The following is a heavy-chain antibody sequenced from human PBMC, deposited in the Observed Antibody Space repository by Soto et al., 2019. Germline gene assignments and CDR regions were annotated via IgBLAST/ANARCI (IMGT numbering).Heavy chain of an antibody. Sequence: QVQLVESGGGLVKPGGSLRLSCAASGFTFSDYYMSWLRQAPGKGLEWVSYISSSGSTIYYADSVKGRFTISRDNAKNSLYLQMNSLRAEDTAVYYCASANSGYDPYYYYMDVWGKGTTVTVSS. V-gene: IGHV3-11*01. J-gene: IGHJ6*03. CDR3: ASANSGYDPYYYYMDV. D-gene: IGHD5-12*01. CDR2: ISSSGSTI. CDR1: GFTFSDYY.